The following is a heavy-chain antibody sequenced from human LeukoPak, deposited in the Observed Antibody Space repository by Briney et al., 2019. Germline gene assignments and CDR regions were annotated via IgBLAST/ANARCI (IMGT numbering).Heavy chain of an antibody. Sequence: PGGSLRLSCAASGFTFGTYCMNWVRQAPGKGLEWVSSIDSTSRYIVYADSVKGRFTISRDNAKNSLYLQMNSLRADDTAVYYRARDRGEVASPNTRGQDYWGQGTLVTVSS. V-gene: IGHV3-21*01. CDR2: IDSTSRYI. J-gene: IGHJ4*02. CDR1: GFTFGTYC. CDR3: ARDRGEVASPNTRGQDY. D-gene: IGHD3-16*01.